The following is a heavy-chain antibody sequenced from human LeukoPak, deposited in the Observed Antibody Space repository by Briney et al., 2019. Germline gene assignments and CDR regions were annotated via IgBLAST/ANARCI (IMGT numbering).Heavy chain of an antibody. D-gene: IGHD4-11*01. J-gene: IGHJ4*02. CDR1: GGSISNSYYY. V-gene: IGHV4-39*01. CDR3: ASSYSNGWYDY. Sequence: PSETLSLTCTVSGGSISNSYYYWGWTRQPPGEALEWIGSIYYSGTTYYKPSLKSRVTISVDTSKNQFSLRLSSVTAADTAVYYCASSYSNGWYDYWGQGTLVTVSS. CDR2: IYYSGTT.